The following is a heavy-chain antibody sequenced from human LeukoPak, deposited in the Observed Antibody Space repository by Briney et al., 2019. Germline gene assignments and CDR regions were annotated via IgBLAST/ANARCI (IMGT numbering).Heavy chain of an antibody. CDR3: ARGRSTGYSYYFEY. D-gene: IGHD2-15*01. J-gene: IGHJ4*02. V-gene: IGHV1-8*01. CDR1: GYTFTSYD. Sequence: ASVKVSCKASGYTFTSYDINWVRPSTGQGLEWMGWMNPNSGSTGYAQKFQGIVTITRNTSISTAYMELSGLRSEDTAVYYCARGRSTGYSYYFEYWGQGTLVTVSS. CDR2: MNPNSGST.